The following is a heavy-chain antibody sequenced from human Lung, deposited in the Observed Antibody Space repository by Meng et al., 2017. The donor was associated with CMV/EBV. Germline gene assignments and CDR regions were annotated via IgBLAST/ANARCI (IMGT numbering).Heavy chain of an antibody. CDR2: LSSSGSTI. CDR3: SRDCCGGDCYLHDY. J-gene: IGHJ4*02. CDR1: GFTFSDYY. Sequence: SCAASGFTFSDYYMSWIRQAPGKGLEWVSYLSSSGSTIYYADSVKGRFTISRDNAKNSPYLQMNSLRTEDTAVFYCSRDCCGGDCYLHDYWGQGTLVTSPQ. D-gene: IGHD2-21*01. V-gene: IGHV3-11*01.